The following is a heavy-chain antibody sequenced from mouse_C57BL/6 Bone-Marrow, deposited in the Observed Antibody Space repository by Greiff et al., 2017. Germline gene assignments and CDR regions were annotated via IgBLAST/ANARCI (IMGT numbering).Heavy chain of an antibody. CDR3: ARCTLGWFAY. V-gene: IGHV1-55*01. Sequence: QVQLQQPGAELVKPGASVKMSCKASGYTFTSYWITWVKQRPVQGLEWIGDIYPGSGSTNYNEKFKNKATLTVDTSSSTAYMQLSSLTSEDSAVYYCARCTLGWFAYWGQGTLVTVSA. CDR2: IYPGSGST. J-gene: IGHJ3*01. CDR1: GYTFTSYW.